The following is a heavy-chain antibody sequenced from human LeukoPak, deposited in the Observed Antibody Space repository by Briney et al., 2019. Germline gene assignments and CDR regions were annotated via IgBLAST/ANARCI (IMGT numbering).Heavy chain of an antibody. V-gene: IGHV3-23*01. CDR3: AKDFITIFGVVPPYYMDV. J-gene: IGHJ6*03. CDR2: ISGSGGST. D-gene: IGHD3-3*01. Sequence: HPGGSLRLSCAASGFTFSIYAMSWVRQAPGKGLEWVSAISGSGGSTYYADSVKGRFTISRDNSKNTLYLQMNSLRAEDTAVYYCAKDFITIFGVVPPYYMDVWGKGTTVTVSS. CDR1: GFTFSIYA.